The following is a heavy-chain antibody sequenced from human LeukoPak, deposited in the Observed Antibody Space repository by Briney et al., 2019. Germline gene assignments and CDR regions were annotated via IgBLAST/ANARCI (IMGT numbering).Heavy chain of an antibody. CDR2: IYPGDSDT. J-gene: IGHJ3*02. V-gene: IGHV5-51*03. Sequence: GESLKFSWQSPVCSSTTYSIGGLPPMPGKGLEWMGIIYPGDSDTRYSPSFQSQVTISADKSISTAYLPWSSLKASDTAMYYCVHKTGTVRAFDIWGQVTMVTVSS. CDR3: VHKTGTVRAFDI. CDR1: VCSSTTYS. D-gene: IGHD1-1*01.